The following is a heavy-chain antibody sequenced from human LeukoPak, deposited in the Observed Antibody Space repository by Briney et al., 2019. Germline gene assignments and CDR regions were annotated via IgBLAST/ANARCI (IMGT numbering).Heavy chain of an antibody. J-gene: IGHJ4*02. CDR1: GFTFSTYA. V-gene: IGHV3-23*01. Sequence: GGSLRLSCAASGFTFSTYAMSWVRQAPGKGLEWVSAIRSSGGDSTYYADSVKGQFIISRDNSKNTLYLQMNSLRAEDTAAYYCAKAPGHDFWSGYVHFDYWGQGTLVTVSS. CDR2: IRSSGGDST. D-gene: IGHD3-3*01. CDR3: AKAPGHDFWSGYVHFDY.